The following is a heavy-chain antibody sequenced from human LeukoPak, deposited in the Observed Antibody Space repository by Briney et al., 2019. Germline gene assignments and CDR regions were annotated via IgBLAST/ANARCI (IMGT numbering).Heavy chain of an antibody. CDR2: ICQSGTT. D-gene: IGHD2-2*01. J-gene: IGHJ4*02. V-gene: IGHV4-30-2*01. CDR1: GGSISSGCDY. CDR3: ARSSPRRASCYFFDN. Sequence: TLSLTCTVSGGSISSGCDYWSWVRQPPGKAPEWISYICQSGTTYYNPSLKIRVTISVDRSNNQFSLNLNSVTAADTAVYYCARSSPRRASCYFFDNWGQGNLVTVSS.